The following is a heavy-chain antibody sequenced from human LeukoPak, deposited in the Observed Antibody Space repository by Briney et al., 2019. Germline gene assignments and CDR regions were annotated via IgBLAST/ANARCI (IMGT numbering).Heavy chain of an antibody. V-gene: IGHV4-39*07. J-gene: IGHJ6*02. CDR2: VSDSGKT. CDR3: ARGSSYYDILTVHYYYYGMDV. D-gene: IGHD3-9*01. Sequence: SETLSLTCNVSGGSIISSIYYWGWMRQPPGKGLEWVGSVSDSGKTYYNPSLKSRVTISIDTSKNQFSLKLSSVTAADTAVYYCARGSSYYDILTVHYYYYGMDVWGQGTTVTVSS. CDR1: GGSIISSIYY.